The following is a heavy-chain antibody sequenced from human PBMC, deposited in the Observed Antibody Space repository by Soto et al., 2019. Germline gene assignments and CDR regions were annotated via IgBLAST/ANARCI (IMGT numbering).Heavy chain of an antibody. CDR1: GFTFGDFA. Sequence: GGSLRLSCTVSGFTFGDFASNWVRQAPGKGREWVGFIRSTSYYGITAYAASVQGRFTISREDSKTIYLQINNLRSEHTPVYYCTRAHEYTNSHDFDYWRQGTLVTVSS. V-gene: IGHV3-49*04. CDR2: IRSTSYYGIT. D-gene: IGHD4-4*01. J-gene: IGHJ4*02. CDR3: TRAHEYTNSHDFDY.